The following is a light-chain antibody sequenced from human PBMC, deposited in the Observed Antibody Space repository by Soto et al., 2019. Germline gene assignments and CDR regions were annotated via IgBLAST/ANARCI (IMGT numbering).Light chain of an antibody. Sequence: IVLTQSPGTLSLSPGERATLSCRASQPISNMYIAWYQQKPGQPPRLLVYAASTRAAGIPDRFSGSGSGTDFTLIINRLEPDDFAVYFCLQDSLSPWTFGQGTKVEIK. J-gene: IGKJ1*01. CDR3: LQDSLSPWT. V-gene: IGKV3-20*01. CDR1: QPISNMY. CDR2: AAS.